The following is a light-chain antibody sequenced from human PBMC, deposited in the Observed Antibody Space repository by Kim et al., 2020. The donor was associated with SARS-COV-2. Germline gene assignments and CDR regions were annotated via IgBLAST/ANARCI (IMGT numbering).Light chain of an antibody. CDR3: QTWGTGRVV. Sequence: GKLAYTQGGGQRRYDRAWHQQQPEKGPRYLMKVSSEGGHSKGDGIPDRFTGSSSGAGRYLTISSLQSEDEADYCWQTWGTGRVVFGGGTQLTVL. V-gene: IGLV4-69*01. CDR2: VSSEGGH. J-gene: IGLJ2*01. CDR1: GGQRRYD.